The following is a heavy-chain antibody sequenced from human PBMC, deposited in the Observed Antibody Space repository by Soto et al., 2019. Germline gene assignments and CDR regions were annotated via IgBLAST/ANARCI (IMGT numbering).Heavy chain of an antibody. CDR3: ACGWSWNFDTLAGLNTFDF. V-gene: IGHV1-69*01. J-gene: IGHJ4*02. D-gene: IGHD3-9*01. Sequence: QVQLLQSEAEVKKPGSSVKVSCKASGGTFSSYAFAWVRRAPGHGLEWMGGIIPVFATPKYAQTFLGRLSVTADESTRTVYMELNSLRAEDTAMYYCACGWSWNFDTLAGLNTFDFWGQGTLVTVYS. CDR1: GGTFSSYA. CDR2: IIPVFATP.